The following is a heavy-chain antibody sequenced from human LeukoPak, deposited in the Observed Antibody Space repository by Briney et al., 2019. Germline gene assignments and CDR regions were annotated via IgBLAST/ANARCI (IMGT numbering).Heavy chain of an antibody. V-gene: IGHV1-46*01. Sequence: ASVKVSCKASGYTFTSYYMHWARQAPGQGLEWMGIINPSGGNTSYAQKFQGRVTMTRGTSTSTVYMELSSLRSEDTAVYYCARVYCSSTSCHRAYYYYGMDVWGQGTTVTVSS. CDR1: GYTFTSYY. J-gene: IGHJ6*02. D-gene: IGHD2-2*01. CDR2: INPSGGNT. CDR3: ARVYCSSTSCHRAYYYYGMDV.